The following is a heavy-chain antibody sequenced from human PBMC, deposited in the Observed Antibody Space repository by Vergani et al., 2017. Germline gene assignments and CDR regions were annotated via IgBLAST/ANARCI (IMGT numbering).Heavy chain of an antibody. V-gene: IGHV4-59*01. D-gene: IGHD2-2*02. J-gene: IGHJ3*02. Sequence: QVQPQESGPGLVKPSETLSPTCTVPGGPISSYYWSWIRQPPGKGLEWIGYIYYSGSTNNHPSLNSRVTISLDTSKNQFSLKLSSVTAADTAVYYCARGGYCSSTSCYTSDAFDIWGQGTMVTVSS. CDR3: ARGGYCSSTSCYTSDAFDI. CDR1: GGPISSYY. CDR2: IYYSGST.